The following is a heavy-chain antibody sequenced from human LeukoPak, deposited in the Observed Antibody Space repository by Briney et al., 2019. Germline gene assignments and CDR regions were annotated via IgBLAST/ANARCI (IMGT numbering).Heavy chain of an antibody. CDR2: ISYDGSNK. J-gene: IGHJ5*02. CDR3: ARPQLGTNWFDP. V-gene: IGHV3-30*04. D-gene: IGHD7-27*01. CDR1: GFTFSSYA. Sequence: GRSLRLSCAASGFTFSSYAMHWVRQAPGKGLEWVAVISYDGSNKYYADFVTGRCTISRDNSKNTLYLQTKSLRAEDTAVYYCARPQLGTNWFDPWGQGTLVTVSS.